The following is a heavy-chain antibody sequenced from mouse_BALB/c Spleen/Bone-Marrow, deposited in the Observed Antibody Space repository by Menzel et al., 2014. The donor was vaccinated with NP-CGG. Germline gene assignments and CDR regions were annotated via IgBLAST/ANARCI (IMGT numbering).Heavy chain of an antibody. Sequence: VQLQQSGAELVKPGASVKLSCTASGFNIKDTYMHWVKQRPEQGLEWIGRIDPANGNTKYDPKFQGKATITAVTSSNTADLQLSSLTSEDSAVYYCARYSYGSRGYYFDYWGQGTTLTVSS. D-gene: IGHD1-1*01. J-gene: IGHJ2*01. V-gene: IGHV14-3*02. CDR3: ARYSYGSRGYYFDY. CDR1: GFNIKDTY. CDR2: IDPANGNT.